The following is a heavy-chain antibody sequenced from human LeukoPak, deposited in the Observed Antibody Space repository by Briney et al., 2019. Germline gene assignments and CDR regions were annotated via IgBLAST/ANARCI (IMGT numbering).Heavy chain of an antibody. CDR2: ISSSSGYI. J-gene: IGHJ4*02. CDR1: GFTFSSYS. Sequence: GGSLRLSCAASGFTFSSYSMNWVRQAPGKGLEWVSSISSSSGYIYYADSVKGRFTISRDNAKNSLYLQMNSLRAEDTAVYYCAKSTVSECSGGSCYSYYFDYWGQGTLVTVSS. CDR3: AKSTVSECSGGSCYSYYFDY. D-gene: IGHD2-15*01. V-gene: IGHV3-21*04.